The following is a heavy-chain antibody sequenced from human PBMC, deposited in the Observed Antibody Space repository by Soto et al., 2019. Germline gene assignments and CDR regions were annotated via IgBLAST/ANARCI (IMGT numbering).Heavy chain of an antibody. D-gene: IGHD3-10*01. CDR2: IIPIFGTA. J-gene: IGHJ6*02. Sequence: ASVKVSCKASGGTFSSYAISWVRQAPGQGLEWMGGIIPIFGTANYAQKFQGRVTITADESTSTAYMELSSLRSEDTAMYYCARVHIPRFGESPMDVWGQGTTVTVSS. CDR1: GGTFSSYA. V-gene: IGHV1-69*13. CDR3: ARVHIPRFGESPMDV.